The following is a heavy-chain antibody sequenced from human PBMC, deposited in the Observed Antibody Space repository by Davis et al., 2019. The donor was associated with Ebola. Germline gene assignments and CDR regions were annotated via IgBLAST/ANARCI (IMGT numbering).Heavy chain of an antibody. D-gene: IGHD3-10*01. V-gene: IGHV1-2*02. Sequence: ASVKVSCKASGYTFTGYYMHWVRQAPGQGLEWMGWINPNSGGTNYAQKFQGRVTMTRDTSISTAYMELSRLRSDDTAVYYCARDRGGWFGELLTANDAFDIWGQGTMVTVSS. CDR1: GYTFTGYY. J-gene: IGHJ3*02. CDR2: INPNSGGT. CDR3: ARDRGGWFGELLTANDAFDI.